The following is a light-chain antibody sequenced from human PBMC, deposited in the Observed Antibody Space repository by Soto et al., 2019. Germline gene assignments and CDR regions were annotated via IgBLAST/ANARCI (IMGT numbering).Light chain of an antibody. V-gene: IGLV2-14*01. Sequence: QSVLTQPASVSGSPGQSITISCTGTSSDVGGYNYVSWYQQHPGKAPKLMIYEVSNRPSGVSNRFSGSKSGNTASLTIPGLRAEDEADYYCSSYTSSFYVFGTGTKVTVL. CDR2: EVS. CDR3: SSYTSSFYV. J-gene: IGLJ1*01. CDR1: SSDVGGYNY.